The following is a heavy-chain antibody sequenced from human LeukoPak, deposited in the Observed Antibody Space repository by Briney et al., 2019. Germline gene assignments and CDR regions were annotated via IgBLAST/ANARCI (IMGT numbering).Heavy chain of an antibody. Sequence: GGSLRLSCAASGLTFNTYAMSWVRQAPGKGLQWVSTVSGSGAGTFYGDSVKGRFTVSRDNSNNTLFLQMNSLSADDTAVYFCAKGPRAGLRYWYFDLWGRGSLVTVSS. CDR3: AKGPRAGLRYWYFDL. D-gene: IGHD2-21*02. V-gene: IGHV3-23*01. J-gene: IGHJ2*01. CDR2: VSGSGAGT. CDR1: GLTFNTYA.